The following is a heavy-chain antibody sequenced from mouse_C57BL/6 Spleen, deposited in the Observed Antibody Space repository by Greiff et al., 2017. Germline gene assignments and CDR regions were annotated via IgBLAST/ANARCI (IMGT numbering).Heavy chain of an antibody. D-gene: IGHD2-5*01. J-gene: IGHJ4*01. CDR1: GYSFTGYF. V-gene: IGHV1-20*01. CDR2: INPYNGDT. Sequence: EVQLQQPGAELVKPGASVKISCKASGYSFTGYFMNWVMQSHGKSLEWIGRINPYNGDTFYNQKFKGKATLTVDKSSSTAHMELRSLTSEDSAVYYCAREGAYYSNYGAMDYWGQGTSVTVSS. CDR3: AREGAYYSNYGAMDY.